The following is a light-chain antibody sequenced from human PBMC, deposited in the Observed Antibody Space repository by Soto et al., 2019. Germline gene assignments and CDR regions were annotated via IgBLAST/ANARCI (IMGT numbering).Light chain of an antibody. CDR2: DVS. CDR1: SSDVGGYNS. V-gene: IGLV2-14*01. CDR3: SSYKRSSSYV. Sequence: QSALTQPASVSGSPGQSITLLCTGTSSDVGGYNSVSWYQQHPGKAPKLMIHDVSNRPSGVSNRFSGSKSGNTASLTISGLQAEDEADYYCSSYKRSSSYVFGTGTKVTVL. J-gene: IGLJ1*01.